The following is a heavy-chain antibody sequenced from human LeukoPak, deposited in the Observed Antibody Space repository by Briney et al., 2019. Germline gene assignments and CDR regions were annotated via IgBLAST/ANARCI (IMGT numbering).Heavy chain of an antibody. CDR2: IIPIFGTA. CDR3: ARDLLRFGAFDI. V-gene: IGHV1-69*13. D-gene: IGHD2-15*01. J-gene: IGHJ3*02. Sequence: SVKVSCKASGGTFSSYAISWVRQAPGQGLEWMGGIIPIFGTANYAQKSQGRVTITADESTSTAYMELSSLRSEDTAVYYCARDLLRFGAFDIWGQGTMVTVSS. CDR1: GGTFSSYA.